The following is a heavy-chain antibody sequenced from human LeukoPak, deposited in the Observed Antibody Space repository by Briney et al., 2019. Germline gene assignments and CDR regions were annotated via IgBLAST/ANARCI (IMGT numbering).Heavy chain of an antibody. CDR3: ARGYSSSCVDY. V-gene: IGHV3-66*01. D-gene: IGHD6-13*01. Sequence: PGGSLRLSCAASGFTVSSNYVSWVRQAPGKGLEWVSVFYSGGSTYYADFVKGRFTISRDNAKNSLYLQMNSLRAEDTAVYYCARGYSSSCVDYWGQGTLVTVSS. CDR2: FYSGGST. CDR1: GFTVSSNY. J-gene: IGHJ4*02.